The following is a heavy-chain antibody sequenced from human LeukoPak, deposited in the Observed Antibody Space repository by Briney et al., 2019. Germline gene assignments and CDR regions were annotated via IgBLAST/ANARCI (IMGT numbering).Heavy chain of an antibody. J-gene: IGHJ3*02. D-gene: IGHD2-21*02. CDR1: GYTFTGYY. V-gene: IGHV1-2*02. CDR3: ARVLLTRRPAVTGAFDI. Sequence: GASVKVSCKASGYTFTGYYMHWVRQAPGQGIEWMGWINPNSGGTNYAQKFQGRVTMTRDTSISTAYMGLSRLRSDDTAVYYCARVLLTRRPAVTGAFDIWGQGTMVTVSS. CDR2: INPNSGGT.